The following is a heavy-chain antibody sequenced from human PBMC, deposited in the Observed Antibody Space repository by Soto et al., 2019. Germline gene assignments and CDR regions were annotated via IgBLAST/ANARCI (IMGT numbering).Heavy chain of an antibody. Sequence: QVQLQESGPGLVKPSQTLSLTCTVSGGSISSGGYYWSWIRQHPGKGLEWIGYIYYSARTYYNPSLTTRDTRSVDTSKNQFSPKLSSVTAAVTAVYYCARGGEYSSSYYWYFDLWGRGTLVTVSS. CDR3: ARGGEYSSSYYWYFDL. V-gene: IGHV4-31*03. CDR2: IYYSART. J-gene: IGHJ2*01. D-gene: IGHD6-6*01. CDR1: GGSISSGGYY.